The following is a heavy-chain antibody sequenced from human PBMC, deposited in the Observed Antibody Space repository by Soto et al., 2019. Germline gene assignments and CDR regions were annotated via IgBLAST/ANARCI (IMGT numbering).Heavy chain of an antibody. J-gene: IGHJ6*02. V-gene: IGHV1-69*02. CDR2: IIPILGIA. CDR3: AKGRAEGGTYGIDI. Sequence: QVQLVQSGAEVKKPGSSVKVSCKASGGTFSSYTISWVRQAPGQGLEWMGRIIPILGIANYAQKFQGRVTITADKATRTANMELSNLRSEDKEVYYCAKGRAEGGTYGIDIWGQGTTVTVSS. D-gene: IGHD6-13*01. CDR1: GGTFSSYT.